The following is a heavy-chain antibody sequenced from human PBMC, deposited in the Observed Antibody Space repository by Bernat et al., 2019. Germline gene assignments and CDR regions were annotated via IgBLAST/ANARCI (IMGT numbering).Heavy chain of an antibody. CDR3: ARDSRFSGVYYMDV. V-gene: IGHV3-33*01. CDR2: IWYDGSNK. J-gene: IGHJ6*03. Sequence: QVQLVESGGGVVQPGRSLRLSCAASGFTFSSYGMHWLRQAPGKGLEWVAVIWYDGSNKYYADSVKGRFTISRDNSKNTLYLQMNSLRAEDTAVYYCARDSRFSGVYYMDVWGKGTTVTVSS. D-gene: IGHD3-3*01. CDR1: GFTFSSYG.